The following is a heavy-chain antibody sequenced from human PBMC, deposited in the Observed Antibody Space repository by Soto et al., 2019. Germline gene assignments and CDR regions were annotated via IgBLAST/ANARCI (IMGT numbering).Heavy chain of an antibody. V-gene: IGHV1-8*01. CDR1: GYTFTDYG. Sequence: QVQLVQSGAEVRKPGASVKVSCKASGYTFTDYGINWVRQAAGQGLAWMGWMNTKTGDTVYAQQFQGRVAMTRTTSISTAYMDLNGLKSDDTAVSFWARGGDSVVGATGYWGQGTMVTVSS. CDR2: MNTKTGDT. J-gene: IGHJ4*02. D-gene: IGHD1-26*01. CDR3: ARGGDSVVGATGY.